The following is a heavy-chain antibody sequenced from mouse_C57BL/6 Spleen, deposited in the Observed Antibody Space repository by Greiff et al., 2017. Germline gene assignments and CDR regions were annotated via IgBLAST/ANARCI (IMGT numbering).Heavy chain of an antibody. J-gene: IGHJ4*01. CDR2: IYPRDGST. CDR3: ARRLRYAMDY. CDR1: GYTFTSYD. D-gene: IGHD1-1*01. V-gene: IGHV1-85*01. Sequence: VQVVESGPELVKPGASVKLSCKASGYTFTSYDINWVKQRPGQGLEWIGWIYPRDGSTKYNEKFKGKATLTVDTSSSTAYMELHSLTTEDSAVYFCARRLRYAMDYWGQGTSVTVSS.